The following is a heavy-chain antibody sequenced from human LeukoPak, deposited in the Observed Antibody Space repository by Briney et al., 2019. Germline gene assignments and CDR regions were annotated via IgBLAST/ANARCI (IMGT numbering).Heavy chain of an antibody. D-gene: IGHD2-21*02. V-gene: IGHV3-23*01. Sequence: KAGGSLRLSCAASGFTVSSNYMSWVRQAPGKGLEWVSAIRGSGTDTYYADSVKGRFIISRDNSKNTLYLQMNSLKAEDTAIYYCAKSRCGADCYSPFDYWGQGTLVTVSS. CDR1: GFTVSSNY. J-gene: IGHJ4*02. CDR3: AKSRCGADCYSPFDY. CDR2: IRGSGTDT.